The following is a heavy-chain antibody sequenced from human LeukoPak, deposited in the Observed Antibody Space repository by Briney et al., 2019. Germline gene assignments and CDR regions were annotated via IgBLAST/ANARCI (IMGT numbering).Heavy chain of an antibody. D-gene: IGHD3-22*01. CDR2: ISGSGGGT. Sequence: GGSLRLSCAASGFTFSTYAMSWVRRAAGKGLEWVSLISGSGGGTYYADSVQGRFTISRDSAKNSLYLQMNSLRAEDTAMYYCARVEPYYYDSSGPVDYWGQGTLVTVSS. V-gene: IGHV3-23*01. CDR1: GFTFSTYA. J-gene: IGHJ4*02. CDR3: ARVEPYYYDSSGPVDY.